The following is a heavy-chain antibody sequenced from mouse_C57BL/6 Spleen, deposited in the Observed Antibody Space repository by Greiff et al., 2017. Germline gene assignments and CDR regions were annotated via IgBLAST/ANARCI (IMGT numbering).Heavy chain of an antibody. J-gene: IGHJ4*01. CDR1: GFTFTDYY. Sequence: EVKLVESGGGLVQPGGSLSLSCAASGFTFTDYYMSWVRQPPGKALEWLGFIRNKANGYTTEYSASVKGRFTISRDTSQSILYLQMNALRAEDSATYYCARYRNYYGSSYTYAMDYWGQGTSVTVSS. V-gene: IGHV7-3*01. CDR2: IRNKANGYTT. CDR3: ARYRNYYGSSYTYAMDY. D-gene: IGHD1-1*01.